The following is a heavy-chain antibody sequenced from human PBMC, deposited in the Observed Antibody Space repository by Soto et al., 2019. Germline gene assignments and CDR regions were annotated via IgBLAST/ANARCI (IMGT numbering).Heavy chain of an antibody. D-gene: IGHD3-9*01. CDR1: GFTFSDYY. CDR3: ARGGDILTGYHTLDY. J-gene: IGHJ4*02. Sequence: PGGSLRLSCAASGFTFSDYYMSWTRQAPGKGLEGVSYISSSSSYTNYADSVKGRFTISRDNAKNSLYLQMNSLRAEDTAVYYCARGGDILTGYHTLDYWGQGTLVNV. V-gene: IGHV3-11*05. CDR2: ISSSSSYT.